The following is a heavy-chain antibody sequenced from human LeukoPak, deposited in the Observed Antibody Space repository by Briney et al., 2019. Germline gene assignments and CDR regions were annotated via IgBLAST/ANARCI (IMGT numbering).Heavy chain of an antibody. CDR1: GGSISSYY. CDR2: IYYSGST. CDR3: ARRTYYYDSSGYYYVFDY. Sequence: SETLSLTCTVSGGSISSYYWSWIRQPPGKGLEWIGYIYYSGSTNYNPSLKGRVTISVDTSKNQFSLKLSSVTAADTAVYYCARRTYYYDSSGYYYVFDYWGQGTLVTVSS. J-gene: IGHJ4*02. V-gene: IGHV4-59*01. D-gene: IGHD3-22*01.